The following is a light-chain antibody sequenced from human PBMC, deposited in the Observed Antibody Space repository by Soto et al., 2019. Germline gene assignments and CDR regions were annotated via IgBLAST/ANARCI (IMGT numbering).Light chain of an antibody. V-gene: IGLV1-51*01. Sequence: QAVVTQPPSVSGAPGQKVTISCSGSSTNIGNNYVSWYQHLPGTAPKLLIYDNSERPSGIPDRFSGSKSGTSATLGITGLQTGDEADYYCGTWDSSLSAGVFGGGTKLTVL. J-gene: IGLJ2*01. CDR3: GTWDSSLSAGV. CDR1: STNIGNNY. CDR2: DNS.